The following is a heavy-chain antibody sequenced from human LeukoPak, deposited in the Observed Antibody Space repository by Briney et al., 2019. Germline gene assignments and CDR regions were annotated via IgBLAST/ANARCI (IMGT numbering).Heavy chain of an antibody. CDR3: AREGYYGSGSPPSLYFDY. Sequence: GGSLRLSCAASGLTFRNYVIHWVRQAPGKGLEWVAVTSSDLNVKLYADSVRGRFTISRDNSRSTLYLQMNSLRPEDTAIYYCAREGYYGSGSPPSLYFDYWGQGTLVTVSS. CDR1: GLTFRNYV. J-gene: IGHJ4*02. V-gene: IGHV3-30-3*01. D-gene: IGHD3-10*01. CDR2: TSSDLNVK.